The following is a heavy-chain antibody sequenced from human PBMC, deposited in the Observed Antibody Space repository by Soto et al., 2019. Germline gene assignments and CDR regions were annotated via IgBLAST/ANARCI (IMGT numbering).Heavy chain of an antibody. Sequence: QVQLVQSGDEVRKPGSSVKVSCKASGYIFVNYGIAWVRQAPGQGLEWMGWISPYSGNTHYASKVQGRLTMTTDTXXSPAYMDLGSLTSDHTAVYYCALRDNYVTPTPPDVWGQGTTVTVSS. CDR1: GYIFVNYG. CDR2: ISPYSGNT. D-gene: IGHD3-16*01. CDR3: ALRDNYVTPTPPDV. V-gene: IGHV1-18*01. J-gene: IGHJ6*02.